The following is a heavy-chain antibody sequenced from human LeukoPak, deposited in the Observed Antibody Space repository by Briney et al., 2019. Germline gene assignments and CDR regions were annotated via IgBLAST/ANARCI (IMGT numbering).Heavy chain of an antibody. CDR1: GFTFSSYA. CDR3: AKAGYSSSWDYLYYFDY. CDR2: ISGSGGST. J-gene: IGHJ4*02. D-gene: IGHD6-13*01. V-gene: IGHV3-23*01. Sequence: PGGSLRLSCAASGFTFSSYAMSWVRQAPGKGLEWVSAISGSGGSTYYADSVKGRFTISRDNSKNTLYLQMNSLRAEDTAVYYCAKAGYSSSWDYLYYFDYWGQGTLVTVSS.